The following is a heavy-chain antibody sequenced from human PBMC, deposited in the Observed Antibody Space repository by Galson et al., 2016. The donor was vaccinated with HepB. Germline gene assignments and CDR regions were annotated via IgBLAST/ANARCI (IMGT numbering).Heavy chain of an antibody. J-gene: IGHJ5*02. Sequence: SLRLSCAASGFTFSTQSMNWVRQAPGKGLEWVSSISSRSTYIHYADSVEARFTIPRDTPKNSLYLQMNSLRAEHTAVYDCARETGGSTMDTHWFHPRGQGALVTVSS. CDR2: ISSRSTYI. V-gene: IGHV3-21*01. D-gene: IGHD4/OR15-4a*01. CDR3: ARETGGSTMDTHWFHP. CDR1: GFTFSTQS.